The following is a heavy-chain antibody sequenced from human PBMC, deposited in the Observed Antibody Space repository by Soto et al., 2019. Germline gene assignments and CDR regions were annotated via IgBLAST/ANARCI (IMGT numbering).Heavy chain of an antibody. CDR2: ISGSGGST. D-gene: IGHD2-15*01. J-gene: IGHJ4*02. Sequence: GGSLRLSCAASGFTFSSYAMSWVRQAPGKGLEWVSAISGSGGSTYYADSVKGRFTISRDNSKNTLSLQMNSLTAEDTAVYFCAKRRGAGGHFDYWGQGTQVTVSS. CDR1: GFTFSSYA. V-gene: IGHV3-23*01. CDR3: AKRRGAGGHFDY.